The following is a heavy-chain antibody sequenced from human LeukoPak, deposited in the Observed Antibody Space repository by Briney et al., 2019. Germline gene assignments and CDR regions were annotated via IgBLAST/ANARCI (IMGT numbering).Heavy chain of an antibody. CDR1: GFTFSSYS. D-gene: IGHD1-26*01. V-gene: IGHV3-21*01. J-gene: IGHJ4*02. CDR3: ARDRDSGSIDY. Sequence: PGGSLRLSCAASGFTFSSYSTNWVRQAPGKGLEWVSSISSSSSYIYYADSVKGRFTIPRDNAKNSLYLQMNSLRAEDTAVYYCARDRDSGSIDYWGQGTLVTVSS. CDR2: ISSSSSYI.